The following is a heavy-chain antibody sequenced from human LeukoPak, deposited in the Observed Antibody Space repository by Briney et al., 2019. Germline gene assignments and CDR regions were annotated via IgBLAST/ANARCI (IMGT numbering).Heavy chain of an antibody. J-gene: IGHJ4*02. CDR3: ARGGGTAVADRKSKFDD. CDR1: GFTFSNYG. CDR2: TDTSGNYI. D-gene: IGHD6-19*01. V-gene: IGHV3-21*06. Sequence: GESLTLSCEASGFTFSNYGMNWVRQAPGKGLEWVSFTDTSGNYIYYGDSVKGRFTISRDNARNLLFLQMNGLRAEDTAVYYCARGGGTAVADRKSKFDDWGQGTLVTVSS.